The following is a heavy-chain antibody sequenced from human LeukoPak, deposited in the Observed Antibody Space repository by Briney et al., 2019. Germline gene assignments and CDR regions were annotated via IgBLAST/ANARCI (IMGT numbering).Heavy chain of an antibody. CDR3: AKDLGPYDSSGISSAFDY. J-gene: IGHJ4*02. V-gene: IGHV3-23*01. Sequence: GGSLRLSCAASGFTFSSYAMSWVRQAPGKGLEWVSAISGSGGSTYYADSVKGRFTISRDNSKNTLYLQMNSLRAEDTAVYYCAKDLGPYDSSGISSAFDYWGQGTLVTVSS. D-gene: IGHD3-22*01. CDR2: ISGSGGST. CDR1: GFTFSSYA.